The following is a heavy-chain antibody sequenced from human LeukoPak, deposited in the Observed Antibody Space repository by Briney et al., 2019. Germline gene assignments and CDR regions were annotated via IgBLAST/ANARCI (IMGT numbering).Heavy chain of an antibody. CDR3: ASSIGLHGGFGELPTEYFQH. V-gene: IGHV1-69*05. CDR1: GGTFSSYA. J-gene: IGHJ1*01. CDR2: IIPIFGTA. D-gene: IGHD3-10*01. Sequence: SVKVSRKASGGTFSSYAISWVRQAPGQGLEWMGGIIPIFGTANYAQKFQGRVTITTDESTSTAYMELSSLRSEDTAVYYCASSIGLHGGFGELPTEYFQHWGQGTLVTVSS.